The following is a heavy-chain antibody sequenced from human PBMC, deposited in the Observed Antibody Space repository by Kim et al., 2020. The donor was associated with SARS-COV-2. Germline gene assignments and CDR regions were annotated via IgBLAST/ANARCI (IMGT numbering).Heavy chain of an antibody. D-gene: IGHD6-13*01. V-gene: IGHV3-11*04. Sequence: GGSLRLSCAASGFTFSDYYMSWIRQAPGKGLEWVSYISSSGSTIYYADSVKGRFTISRDNAKNSLYLQMNSLRAEDTAVYYCARSIAAADSPFDYWGQGTLVTVSS. J-gene: IGHJ4*02. CDR3: ARSIAAADSPFDY. CDR1: GFTFSDYY. CDR2: ISSSGSTI.